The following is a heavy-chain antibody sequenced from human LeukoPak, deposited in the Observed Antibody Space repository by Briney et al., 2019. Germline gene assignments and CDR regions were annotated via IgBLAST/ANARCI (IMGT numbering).Heavy chain of an antibody. CDR2: INPNSGGT. J-gene: IGHJ4*02. CDR1: GYTFTSYY. CDR3: ASSYDSSGYYFDP. D-gene: IGHD3-22*01. V-gene: IGHV1-2*06. Sequence: ASVKVSCKASGYTFTSYYMHWVRQAPGQGLEWMGRINPNSGGTNYAQNFQGRVTMTRDTSISTAYMELRSLRSDDTAVYYCASSYDSSGYYFDPWGQGTLVTVSS.